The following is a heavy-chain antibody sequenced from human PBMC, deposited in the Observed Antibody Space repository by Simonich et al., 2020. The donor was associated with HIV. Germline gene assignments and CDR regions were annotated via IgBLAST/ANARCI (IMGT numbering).Heavy chain of an antibody. CDR3: ATWEVKDDVLTGFTYWYFDL. CDR2: FDPELGET. Sequence: KASGYTFSNYGITWVRQTPGRGLEWMGGFDPELGETIYAHKLQGRVTMTEDTSTDTAYMELSGLRSEDTALYYCATWEVKDDVLTGFTYWYFDLWGRGTLVTVSS. V-gene: IGHV1-24*01. D-gene: IGHD3-9*01. J-gene: IGHJ2*01. CDR1: GYTFSNYG.